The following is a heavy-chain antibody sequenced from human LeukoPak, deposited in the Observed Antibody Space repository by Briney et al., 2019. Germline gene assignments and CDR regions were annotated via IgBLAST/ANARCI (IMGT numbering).Heavy chain of an antibody. V-gene: IGHV3-21*01. Sequence: PGGSLRVSCAASGFTFSSYSMNWVRQAPGKGLEWVSSISSSSSYIYYADSVKGRFTISRDNAKNSLYLQMNSLRAEDTAVYYCARVGFAYGMDVWGQGTTVTVSS. CDR1: GFTFSSYS. CDR2: ISSSSSYI. CDR3: ARVGFAYGMDV. J-gene: IGHJ6*02.